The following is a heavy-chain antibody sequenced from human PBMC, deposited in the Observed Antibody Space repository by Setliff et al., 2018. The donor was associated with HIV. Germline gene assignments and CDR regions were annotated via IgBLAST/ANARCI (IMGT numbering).Heavy chain of an antibody. D-gene: IGHD3-22*01. V-gene: IGHV4-59*02. CDR2: IYNSVTT. CDR3: ARLTTTYYYDESRTLREEGFVP. CDR1: GASVNYNT. J-gene: IGHJ5*02. Sequence: SETLSLTCSVSGASVNYNTWSWIRQAPGKGLQWIGFIYNSVTTNYNPSLKSRATISVDTSKNQFSLKLSSVTAADTAVFYCARLTTTYYYDESRTLREEGFVPWGQGTLVTVS.